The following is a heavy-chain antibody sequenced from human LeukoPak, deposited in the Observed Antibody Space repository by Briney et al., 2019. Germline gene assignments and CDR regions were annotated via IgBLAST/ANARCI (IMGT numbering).Heavy chain of an antibody. CDR2: IKQDGSEK. V-gene: IGHV3-7*01. J-gene: IGHJ4*02. CDR3: ARADMVRGVIIWMSRYFDY. CDR1: GFTFSSYW. Sequence: GGSLRLSCAASGFTFSSYWMSWVRQAPGKGLEWVANIKQDGSEKYYVDSVKGRFTISRDNAKNSLYLQMNSLRAEDTAVYYCARADMVRGVIIWMSRYFDYWGQGTLVTVSS. D-gene: IGHD3-10*01.